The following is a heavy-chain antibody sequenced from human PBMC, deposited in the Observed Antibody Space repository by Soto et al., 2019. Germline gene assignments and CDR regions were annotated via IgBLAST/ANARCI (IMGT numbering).Heavy chain of an antibody. CDR1: GGSISHYY. Sequence: SETLSLTCTVSGGSISHYYWSWIQQPAGKGLEWIGRIFTSGSSNYNPSLKSRVTMSVDTSKNQFSLNLRSVTAADTAFYYCARGNNAGRNWFDPWGQGILVTVSS. J-gene: IGHJ5*02. CDR2: IFTSGSS. V-gene: IGHV4-4*07. CDR3: ARGNNAGRNWFDP. D-gene: IGHD1-1*01.